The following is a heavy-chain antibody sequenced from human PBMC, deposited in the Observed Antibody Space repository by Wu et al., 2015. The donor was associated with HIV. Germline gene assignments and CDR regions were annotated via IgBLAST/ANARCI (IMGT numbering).Heavy chain of an antibody. J-gene: IGHJ4*02. V-gene: IGHV1-8*01. CDR3: AREGGYGGYPIDY. D-gene: IGHD5-12*01. Sequence: QVQLVQSGTEVKKPGASVKVSCKTSGYTFTNYDINWVRQATGRGLEWVGWMNPNNGNTGYAPKFQGRVTITRDTSISTAYMELRSLRSDDTAVYYCAREGGYGGYPIDYWGQGTLVTVSS. CDR1: GYTFTNYD. CDR2: MNPNNGNT.